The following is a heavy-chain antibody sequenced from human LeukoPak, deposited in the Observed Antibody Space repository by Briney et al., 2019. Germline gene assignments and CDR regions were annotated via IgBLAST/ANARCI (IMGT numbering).Heavy chain of an antibody. V-gene: IGHV4-31*03. Sequence: SETLSLACIVSGGSIRSGGYYWSWTRQHPGKGLEWIGYIYYSGNAYYNPSLTSRVTISVDTSKNQFSLKLSSVTAADTAVYYCARAGYDSSGYSTYYFDYWGQGTLVTVSS. CDR3: ARAGYDSSGYSTYYFDY. J-gene: IGHJ4*02. CDR2: IYYSGNA. CDR1: GGSIRSGGYY. D-gene: IGHD3-22*01.